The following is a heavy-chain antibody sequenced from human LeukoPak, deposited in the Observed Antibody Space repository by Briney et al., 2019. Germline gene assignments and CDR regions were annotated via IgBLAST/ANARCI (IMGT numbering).Heavy chain of an antibody. J-gene: IGHJ3*02. CDR3: AREPGVYYDSSGYIIKGLWAFDI. D-gene: IGHD3-22*01. CDR1: GFTVSSNY. CDR2: IYSDGST. V-gene: IGHV3-53*01. Sequence: GGSLRLSCAASGFTVSSNYMSWVRQAPGKGLEWVSVIYSDGSTYYADSVKGRFTISRDNSKNTLYLQMNSLRAEDTAVYYCAREPGVYYDSSGYIIKGLWAFDIWGQGTMVTVSS.